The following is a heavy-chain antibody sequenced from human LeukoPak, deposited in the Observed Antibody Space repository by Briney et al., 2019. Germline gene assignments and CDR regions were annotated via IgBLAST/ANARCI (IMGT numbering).Heavy chain of an antibody. J-gene: IGHJ4*02. CDR2: ILGSGGST. V-gene: IGHV3-23*01. CDR3: AKWGDYDVLTGYYVPDY. D-gene: IGHD3-9*01. CDR1: GFTFSNYI. Sequence: PGASLRLSCAASGFTFSNYIVSGVRQAPGGGVERVSAILGSGGSTYYADSLKGRFTVSRDNSKSTLYLQLNGLRAEDTTLYYCAKWGDYDVLTGYYVPDYWGQGTLVTVSS.